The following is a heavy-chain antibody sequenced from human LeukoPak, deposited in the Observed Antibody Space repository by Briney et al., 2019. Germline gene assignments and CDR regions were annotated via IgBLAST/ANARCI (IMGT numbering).Heavy chain of an antibody. D-gene: IGHD4-17*01. CDR1: EFTFSIYG. J-gene: IGHJ4*02. V-gene: IGHV3-48*01. CDR2: ISAGSGTI. Sequence: GGSLRLSCAVSEFTFSIYGTYISAGSGTISYADSVKGRFTISRDNAQNSLYLQMNSLRAEDTAVYYCVYSGDYEKGYWGQGTLVTVSS. CDR3: VYSGDYEKGY.